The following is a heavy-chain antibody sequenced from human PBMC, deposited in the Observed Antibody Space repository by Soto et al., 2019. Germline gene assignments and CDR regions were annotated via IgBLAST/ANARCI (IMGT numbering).Heavy chain of an antibody. CDR3: AREGLRYCSGGSCYSWFDP. CDR1: GGTFSSYA. J-gene: IGHJ5*02. V-gene: IGHV1-69*12. D-gene: IGHD2-15*01. Sequence: QVQLVQSGAEVKKPGSWVKVSCKASGGTFSSYAISWVRQAPGQGLEWTGGIIPIFGTANYAQKFQGRVTITADESTSTAYMELSSLRSEDTAVYYCAREGLRYCSGGSCYSWFDPWGQGTLVTVSS. CDR2: IIPIFGTA.